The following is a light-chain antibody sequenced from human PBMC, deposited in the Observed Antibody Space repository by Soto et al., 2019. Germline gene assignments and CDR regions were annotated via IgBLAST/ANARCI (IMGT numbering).Light chain of an antibody. V-gene: IGKV1-5*01. CDR1: QSISSW. CDR2: DAS. CDR3: QQYNSYSPT. Sequence: DIQMTQSPSTLSASVGDRVTITCRASQSISSWLAWYQQKQGKAPKLXIYDASSLESGVPSRFSGSGSGTEFTLTISSLQPDDFETYDCQQYNSYSPTFGQGTKVDIK. J-gene: IGKJ1*01.